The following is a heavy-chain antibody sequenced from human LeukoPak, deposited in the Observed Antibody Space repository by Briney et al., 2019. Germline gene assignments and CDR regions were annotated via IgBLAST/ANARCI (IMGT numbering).Heavy chain of an antibody. CDR3: AKDATVGATTLDY. D-gene: IGHD1-26*01. J-gene: IGHJ4*02. CDR1: GFTVSSNY. CDR2: ISGSGGST. Sequence: GGSLRLSCAASGFTVSSNYMSWVRQAPGKGLEWVSAISGSGGSTYYADSVKGRFTISRDNSKNTLYLQMNSLRAEDTAVYYCAKDATVGATTLDYWGQGTLVTVSS. V-gene: IGHV3-23*01.